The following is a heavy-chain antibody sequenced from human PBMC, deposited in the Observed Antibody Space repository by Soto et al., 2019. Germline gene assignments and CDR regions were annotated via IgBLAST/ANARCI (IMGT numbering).Heavy chain of an antibody. D-gene: IGHD2-2*01. J-gene: IGHJ4*02. V-gene: IGHV1-2*02. Sequence: ASVKVSCKASGYTFTGYYMHWVRQAPGQGLEWMGWINPNSGGTNYAQKFQGRVTMTRDTSISTAYMELSRLRSDDTAVYYCARDQCSRTSSYSVYWGQGTLVTVSS. CDR2: INPNSGGT. CDR1: GYTFTGYY. CDR3: ARDQCSRTSSYSVY.